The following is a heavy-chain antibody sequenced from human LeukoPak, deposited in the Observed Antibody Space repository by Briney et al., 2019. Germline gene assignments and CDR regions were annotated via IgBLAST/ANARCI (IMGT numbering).Heavy chain of an antibody. CDR3: ARQPRGTVVFDY. D-gene: IGHD4-23*01. V-gene: IGHV5-10-1*01. CDR1: GYSYTNYW. J-gene: IGHJ4*02. Sequence: KNGESLRISCKGSGYSYTNYWISWVRQMPGKGLEWMGRIDPSDSYINHSPSFQGHVSISADKYVSTAYLQWSSLKASDSAMYYCARQPRGTVVFDYWGQGTLVTVSS. CDR2: IDPSDSYI.